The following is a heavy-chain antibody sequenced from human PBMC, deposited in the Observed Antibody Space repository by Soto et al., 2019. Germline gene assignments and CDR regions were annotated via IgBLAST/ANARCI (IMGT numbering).Heavy chain of an antibody. CDR1: GFTFSNFG. CDR2: ISSGGGLK. D-gene: IGHD3-22*01. J-gene: IGHJ4*02. CDR3: AKETHSNGYGSYFDY. V-gene: IGHV3-30*18. Sequence: ESWGGVVQPGRSLRLSCAASGFTFSNFGMHWVRQAPGKGLEWVAVISSGGGLKYDADAVKGRFTISRDNRKNTLYLQMDSLRAEDTAMYYCAKETHSNGYGSYFDYWGQGVLVTVSS.